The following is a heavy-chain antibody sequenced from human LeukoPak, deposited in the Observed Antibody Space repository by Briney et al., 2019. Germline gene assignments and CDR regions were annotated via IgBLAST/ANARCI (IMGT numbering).Heavy chain of an antibody. J-gene: IGHJ4*02. V-gene: IGHV3-74*01. CDR2: INGDGTKT. D-gene: IGHD3-9*01. CDR1: GFTFNSYW. CDR3: ARQDILTAFYGVDS. Sequence: GGSLRLSCAASGFTFNSYWMHWVRQAPGEGLVWVSRINGDGTKTEYADSVKGRFTISRDNAKSTLYLQMNSLRGEDTAIYHCARQDILTAFYGVDSWGQGTLVTVSS.